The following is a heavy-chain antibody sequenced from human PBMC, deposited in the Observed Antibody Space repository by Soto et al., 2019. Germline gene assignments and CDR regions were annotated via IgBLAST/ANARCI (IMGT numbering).Heavy chain of an antibody. J-gene: IGHJ4*02. CDR1: GFTFSNFA. CDR2: ISHDGKRT. Sequence: PGGSLRLSCAVSGFTFSNFAMHWIRQAPGKGLEWGAMISHDGKRTYYADSVKGRFTVSRDNSMKTLYVQMTSLRPEDTAVYYCAKGGFCSSSSNLPSLGWGQGTLVTVSS. D-gene: IGHD6-6*01. CDR3: AKGGFCSSSSNLPSLG. V-gene: IGHV3-30*04.